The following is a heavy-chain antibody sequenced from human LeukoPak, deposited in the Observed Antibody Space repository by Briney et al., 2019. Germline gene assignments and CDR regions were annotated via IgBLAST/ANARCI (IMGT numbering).Heavy chain of an antibody. V-gene: IGHV3-9*03. CDR3: AKDLTAMVTLGAFDI. Sequence: GGSLRLSCAASGFTFDDYAMHWVRQAPGKGLEWVSGISWNSGSIGYADSVKGRFTISRDSAKNSLYLQMNSLRAEDMALYYCAKDLTAMVTLGAFDIWGQGTMVTVSS. D-gene: IGHD5-18*01. CDR1: GFTFDDYA. CDR2: ISWNSGSI. J-gene: IGHJ3*02.